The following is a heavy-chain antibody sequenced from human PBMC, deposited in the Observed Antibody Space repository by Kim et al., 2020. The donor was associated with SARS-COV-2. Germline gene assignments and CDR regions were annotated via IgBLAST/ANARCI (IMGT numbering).Heavy chain of an antibody. CDR3: ARGPRIAARPKGFDY. CDR2: MNSNSGNT. CDR1: GYTFTSYD. Sequence: ASVKVSCKASGYTFTSYDINWVRQATGQGLEWMGWMNSNSGNTGYAQKFQGRVTMTRNTSISTAYMELSSLRSEDTAVYYCARGPRIAARPKGFDYWGHGTLVTASS. J-gene: IGHJ4*01. D-gene: IGHD6-6*01. V-gene: IGHV1-8*01.